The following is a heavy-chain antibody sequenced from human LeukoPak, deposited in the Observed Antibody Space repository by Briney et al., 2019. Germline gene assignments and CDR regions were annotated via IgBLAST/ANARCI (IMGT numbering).Heavy chain of an antibody. CDR1: GGTFRSYA. CDR2: IIPIFGTP. J-gene: IGHJ4*02. CDR3: ARASVRGIIITPLNDY. V-gene: IGHV1-69*13. Sequence: SVKVSCKASGGTFRSYAISWVRQAPGQGLEWMGGIIPIFGTPNYAQRFQGRVTITADESTSTAYMELSSLRSEDTAVYYCARASVRGIIITPLNDYWGQGTLVAVSS. D-gene: IGHD3-10*01.